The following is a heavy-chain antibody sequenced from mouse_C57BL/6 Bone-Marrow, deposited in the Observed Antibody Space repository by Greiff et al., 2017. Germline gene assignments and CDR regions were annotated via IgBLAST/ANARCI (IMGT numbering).Heavy chain of an antibody. CDR3: TRSYGDWYFDV. D-gene: IGHD1-1*01. CDR1: GYTFTDYE. V-gene: IGHV1-15*01. J-gene: IGHJ1*03. Sequence: VKLQQSGAELVRPGASVTLSCKASGYTFTDYEMHWVKQTPVHGLEWIGAIDPETGGTAYNQKFKGKAILTADKSSSTAYMELRSLTSEDSAVYYCTRSYGDWYFDVWGTGTTVTVSS. CDR2: IDPETGGT.